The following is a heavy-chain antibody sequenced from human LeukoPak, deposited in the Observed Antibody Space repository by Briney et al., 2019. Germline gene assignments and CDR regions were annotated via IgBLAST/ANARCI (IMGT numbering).Heavy chain of an antibody. V-gene: IGHV3-21*01. CDR1: GFTFSTYT. Sequence: GGSLRLSCAAAGFTFSTYTMIWVRQAPGKGLEWVSSISTSSSDIYYGDSVKGRFTISRDNAKNSVFLQMNSLRAADTAVYYCARAGYSSSLFDYYFYMDVWGKGTTVTVSS. J-gene: IGHJ6*03. CDR3: ARAGYSSSLFDYYFYMDV. D-gene: IGHD6-13*01. CDR2: ISTSSSDI.